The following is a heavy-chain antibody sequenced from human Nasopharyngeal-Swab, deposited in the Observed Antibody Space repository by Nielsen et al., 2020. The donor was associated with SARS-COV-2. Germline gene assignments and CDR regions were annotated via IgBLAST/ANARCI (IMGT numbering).Heavy chain of an antibody. CDR1: GGSFSGYY. CDR3: ARAPGYSSSWRPNWFDP. V-gene: IGHV4-34*01. Sequence: LRLSCAVYGGSFSGYYWSWIRQPPGKGLEWIGEINHSGSTNYNPSLKSRVTISVDTSKNQFSLKLSSVTAADTAVYYCARAPGYSSSWRPNWFDPWGQGTLVTVSS. J-gene: IGHJ5*02. CDR2: INHSGST. D-gene: IGHD6-13*01.